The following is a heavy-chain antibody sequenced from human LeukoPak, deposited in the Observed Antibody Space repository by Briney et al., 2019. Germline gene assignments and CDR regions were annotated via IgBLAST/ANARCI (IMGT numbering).Heavy chain of an antibody. Sequence: PGGSLRLSCAVSRFPFSVYEMNWVRQAPGEGLEWVSSIASSGTTKYYADSVKGRFSISRDNAKSSLYLQMNSLRVEDTAVYYCTLLAVASDFDYWGQGALVTVSS. CDR2: IASSGTTK. CDR3: TLLAVASDFDY. J-gene: IGHJ4*02. CDR1: RFPFSVYE. D-gene: IGHD6-19*01. V-gene: IGHV3-48*03.